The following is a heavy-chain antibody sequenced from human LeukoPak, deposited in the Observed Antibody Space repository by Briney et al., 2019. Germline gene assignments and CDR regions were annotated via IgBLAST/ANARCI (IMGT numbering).Heavy chain of an antibody. Sequence: SQTLSLTCTVSGGSISSGGYYWSWIRQHPGKGLEWIGYIYYSGSTYYNPSLKSRVTITVDTSKNQFSLKLSSVPAADTAVYYCARVPRQLRSLDYWGQGTLVTVSS. CDR2: IYYSGST. J-gene: IGHJ4*02. CDR1: GGSISSGGYY. V-gene: IGHV4-31*03. CDR3: ARVPRQLRSLDY. D-gene: IGHD5-18*01.